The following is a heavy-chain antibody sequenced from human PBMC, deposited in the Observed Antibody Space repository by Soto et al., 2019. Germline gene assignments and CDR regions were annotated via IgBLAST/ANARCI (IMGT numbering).Heavy chain of an antibody. Sequence: QPGGSLRLSCAASGFTFSSYAMSWVRQAPGKGLEWVSAISGSGGSTYYADSVKGRFTISRDNSKNTLYLQMNSLRADDTAVYYCAKDGGYCSGGSCYSNAFDIWGQGTMVTVSS. CDR1: GFTFSSYA. D-gene: IGHD2-15*01. V-gene: IGHV3-23*01. CDR3: AKDGGYCSGGSCYSNAFDI. CDR2: ISGSGGST. J-gene: IGHJ3*02.